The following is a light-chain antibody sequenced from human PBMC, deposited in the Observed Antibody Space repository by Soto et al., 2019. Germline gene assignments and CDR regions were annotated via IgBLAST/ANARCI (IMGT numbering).Light chain of an antibody. CDR2: GVS. CDR1: SSDIGGYNY. J-gene: IGLJ2*01. CDR3: SSYRSSIIPVV. Sequence: QSALTQPASVSGSPGQSIIISCTGTSSDIGGYNYVSWYQQHPGKAPKLMIYGVSNRPSGVSGRFFGSKSGNTASLTISGLQPEDEADYYCSSYRSSIIPVVFGGGTKLTVL. V-gene: IGLV2-14*01.